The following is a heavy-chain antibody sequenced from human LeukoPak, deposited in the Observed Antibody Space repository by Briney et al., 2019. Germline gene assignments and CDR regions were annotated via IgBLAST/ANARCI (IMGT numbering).Heavy chain of an antibody. CDR2: IYYSGST. J-gene: IGHJ4*02. CDR1: GGSISSYY. Sequence: SETLSLTRTVSGGSISSYYWSWIRQPPGKGLEWIGYIYYSGSTNYNPSLKSRVTISVDTSKNQFSLKLSSVTAADTAVYYCARHFYSLQGAPYFDYWGQGTLVTVSS. V-gene: IGHV4-59*08. CDR3: ARHFYSLQGAPYFDY. D-gene: IGHD2-21*01.